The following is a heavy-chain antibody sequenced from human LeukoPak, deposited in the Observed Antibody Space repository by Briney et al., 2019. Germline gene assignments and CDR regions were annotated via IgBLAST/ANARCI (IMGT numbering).Heavy chain of an antibody. CDR1: GGTFSSYA. CDR2: IIPILGIA. D-gene: IGHD5-18*01. J-gene: IGHJ4*02. V-gene: IGHV1-69*04. CDR3: ASLGARTA. Sequence: SVKVSCKASGGTFSSYAISWVRQAPGQGLEWMGRIIPILGIANYAQKLQGRVTITADKSTSTAYMELSSLRSEDTAVYYCASLGARTAWGQGTLVTVSS.